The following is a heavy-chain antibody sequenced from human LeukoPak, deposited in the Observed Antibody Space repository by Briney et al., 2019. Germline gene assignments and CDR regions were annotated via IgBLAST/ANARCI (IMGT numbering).Heavy chain of an antibody. CDR3: ARVSSSWYQDWYFDL. Sequence: PSETLSLTCSVSGDSIINYYWMWIRQPAGKGLEWIGRIDTSGNTNYKPSLKSRVTMSVDTSKNQFSLKLSSVTAADTAVYYCARVSSSWYQDWYFDLWGRGTLVTVSS. V-gene: IGHV4-4*07. J-gene: IGHJ2*01. CDR1: GDSIINYY. D-gene: IGHD6-13*01. CDR2: IDTSGNT.